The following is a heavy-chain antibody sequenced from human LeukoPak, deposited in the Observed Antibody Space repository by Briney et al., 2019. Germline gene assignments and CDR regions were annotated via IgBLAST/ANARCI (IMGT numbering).Heavy chain of an antibody. Sequence: SQTLSLTCAISGDSFSSNSAAWNWIRQSPSRGLEWLGRTYYRSEWYNDYAVSVKSRITINPDTSKNQFSLQLNSVTPEDTAVYYCAREAWSRGNSYYGIDVWGQGTTVTVSS. CDR3: AREAWSRGNSYYGIDV. D-gene: IGHD2-8*02. J-gene: IGHJ6*02. CDR1: GDSFSSNSAA. CDR2: TYYRSEWYN. V-gene: IGHV6-1*01.